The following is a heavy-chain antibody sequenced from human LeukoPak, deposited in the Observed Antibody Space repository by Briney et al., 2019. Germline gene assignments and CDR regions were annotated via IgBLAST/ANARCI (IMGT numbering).Heavy chain of an antibody. CDR2: IKQDGSEK. CDR1: GFTFSSYW. Sequence: GGSLRLSCAASGFTFSSYWMSWVRQAPGKGLEWVANIKQDGSEKYYVDSVKGRFTISRDDAKNSLYLQMNSLRAEDTAVYYCARGGYSGQRGYWGQGTLVTVSS. D-gene: IGHD5-12*01. CDR3: ARGGYSGQRGY. J-gene: IGHJ4*02. V-gene: IGHV3-7*01.